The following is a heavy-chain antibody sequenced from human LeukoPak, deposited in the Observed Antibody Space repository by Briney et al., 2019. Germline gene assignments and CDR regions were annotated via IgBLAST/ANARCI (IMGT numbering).Heavy chain of an antibody. V-gene: IGHV1-18*01. D-gene: IGHD3-9*01. CDR2: ISAYNGNT. CDR1: GYTFSSDG. Sequence: ASVKVSCKASGYTFSSDGISWVRQAPGQGLEWMGWISAYNGNTNYAQNLQGRVTMTTDTSTSKAYMELRSLRADDTAVYYCGSSGGGYILSGYYYFDYWGQGTLVTVSS. CDR3: GSSGGGYILSGYYYFDY. J-gene: IGHJ4*02.